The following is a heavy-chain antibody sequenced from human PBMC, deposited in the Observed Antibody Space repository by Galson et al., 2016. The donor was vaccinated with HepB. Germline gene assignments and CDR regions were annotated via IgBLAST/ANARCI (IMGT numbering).Heavy chain of an antibody. V-gene: IGHV3-23*01. CDR1: GFTFDSHA. D-gene: IGHD2-15*01. J-gene: IGHJ4*02. CDR3: AKAPRRTVVASTFFES. Sequence: SLRLSCAASGFTFDSHALSWVRQAPGKGLEWVSAMNPTTGSSYYTDSVEGRFTISRDNSKDTVFLQMDSLRVEDTATYYCAKAPRRTVVASTFFESWGQGTRVIVSS. CDR2: MNPTTGSS.